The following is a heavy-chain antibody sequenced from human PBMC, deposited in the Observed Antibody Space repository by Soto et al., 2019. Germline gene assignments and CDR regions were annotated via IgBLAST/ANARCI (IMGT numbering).Heavy chain of an antibody. D-gene: IGHD2-2*01. Sequence: ASVKVSCKASGGTFISYAISWVRPAPGQGLEWMGGINPIFGTANYAQKFQGRVTITADESTSTAYMELSSVTAADTAVYYCARDWLVPGHYYYYGMDVWGQGTTVTVSS. CDR3: ARDWLVPGHYYYYGMDV. CDR1: GGTFISYA. CDR2: INPIFGTA. J-gene: IGHJ6*02. V-gene: IGHV1-69*13.